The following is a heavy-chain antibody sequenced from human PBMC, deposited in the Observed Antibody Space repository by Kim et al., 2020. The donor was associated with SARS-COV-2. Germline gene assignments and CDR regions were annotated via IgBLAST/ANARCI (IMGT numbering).Heavy chain of an antibody. V-gene: IGHV3-7*01. J-gene: IGHJ6*02. D-gene: IGHD2-21*01. CDR3: ARDRVVYYFGLDV. Sequence: YVDSVRGRFTISRDNARNSLYLQMNSPRAEDTAVYYCARDRVVYYFGLDVWGQGATVPVSS.